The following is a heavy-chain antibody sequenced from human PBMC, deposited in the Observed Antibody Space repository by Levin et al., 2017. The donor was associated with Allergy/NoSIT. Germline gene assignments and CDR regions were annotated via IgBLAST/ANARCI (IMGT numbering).Heavy chain of an antibody. CDR1: GDSFNRHT. D-gene: IGHD3-3*01. J-gene: IGHJ4*02. Sequence: ASVKVSCKISGDSFNRHTISWVRQAPGQGLEWMGGIIPIFDATNYAPKFQGRVTITADESTSTVYMEVTSLRSEDTAMYYCARDRSNHDSLYFWGQGTQVTVSS. CDR3: ARDRSNHDSLYF. CDR2: IIPIFDAT. V-gene: IGHV1-69*13.